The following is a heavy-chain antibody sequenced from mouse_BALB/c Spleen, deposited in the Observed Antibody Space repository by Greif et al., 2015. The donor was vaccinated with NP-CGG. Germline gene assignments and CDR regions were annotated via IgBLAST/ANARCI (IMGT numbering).Heavy chain of an antibody. J-gene: IGHJ4*01. CDR2: IYPGSSNT. D-gene: IGHD4-1*01. CDR3: ARRTGTEAMDY. Sequence: VQLQQSGPELVKPGASVKISCKASGYTFIDYYINWVKQKPGQGLEWIGWIYPGSSNTKYNEKFKGKATLTVDTSSSTAYMQLSSLTSEDTAVYFCARRTGTEAMDYWGQGTSVTVSS. V-gene: IGHV1-84*02. CDR1: GYTFIDYY.